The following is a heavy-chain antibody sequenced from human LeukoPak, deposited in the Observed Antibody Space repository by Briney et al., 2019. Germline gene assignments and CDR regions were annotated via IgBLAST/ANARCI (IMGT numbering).Heavy chain of an antibody. V-gene: IGHV3-30*02. CDR1: GFTFSSYG. J-gene: IGHJ4*02. D-gene: IGHD1-26*01. CDR3: AKLGWELPPLDH. CDR2: TRHDGSKK. Sequence: GGSLRLSCAASGFTFSSYGMHWVRQAPGKGLEWVAFTRHDGSKKYYADSVKGRFTISGDNSKNTLYLQMNSLRAEDTAVYYCAKLGWELPPLDHWGQGTLVTVSS.